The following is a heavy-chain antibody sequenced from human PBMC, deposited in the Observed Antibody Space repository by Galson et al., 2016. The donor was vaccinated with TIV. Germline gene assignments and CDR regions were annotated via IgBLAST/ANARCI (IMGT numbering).Heavy chain of an antibody. D-gene: IGHD3-3*01. J-gene: IGHJ4*02. CDR2: ISSSSTFI. Sequence: SLRLSCAASGFTFSSYTMHWVRQAPGKEPQWVSSISSSSTFIYYADSVKGRFTISRDNTNDLLYLEMSSLRVEDTAMYYCARESQPTLFGVFIIDYWGQGTVVTVSS. CDR1: GFTFSSYT. CDR3: ARESQPTLFGVFIIDY. V-gene: IGHV3-21*01.